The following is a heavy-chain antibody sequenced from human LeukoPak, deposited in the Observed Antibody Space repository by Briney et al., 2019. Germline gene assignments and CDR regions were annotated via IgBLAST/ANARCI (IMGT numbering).Heavy chain of an antibody. V-gene: IGHV1-18*04. CDR1: GYTFTGYY. J-gene: IGHJ4*02. CDR2: ISAYNGNT. Sequence: GASVKVSCKASGYTFTGYYMHWVRQAPGQGLEWMGWISAYNGNTNYAQKLQGRVTMTTDTSTSTAYMELRSLRSDDTAVYYCALSSSSSGYYFDYWGQGTLVTVSS. D-gene: IGHD6-6*01. CDR3: ALSSSSSGYYFDY.